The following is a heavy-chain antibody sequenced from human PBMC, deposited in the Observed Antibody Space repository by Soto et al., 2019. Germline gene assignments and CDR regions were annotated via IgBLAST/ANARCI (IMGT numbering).Heavy chain of an antibody. CDR2: IYHGGST. J-gene: IGHJ5*02. CDR1: GYSISSGYY. Sequence: SETLSLTCAVSGYSISSGYYWGWLRQPPGKGLECIGSIYHGGSTYYNPSLNSRVTLSIDMTNNHVSLILNSVTAADTAVYYCARVGPWVPYYYDSSPYTFEHWFDPWGQGXLVTVS. CDR3: ARVGPWVPYYYDSSPYTFEHWFDP. D-gene: IGHD3-22*01. V-gene: IGHV4-38-2*01.